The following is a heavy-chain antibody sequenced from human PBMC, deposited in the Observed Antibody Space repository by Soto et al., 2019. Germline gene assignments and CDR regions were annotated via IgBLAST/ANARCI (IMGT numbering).Heavy chain of an antibody. CDR1: GNTFSGYA. D-gene: IGHD4-17*01. J-gene: IGHJ4*02. CDR3: ARPFGDYGDYAWSLRY. Sequence: QVPLVQSGAEVKKPGASVKVSCKASGNTFSGYAMGWVRQAPGQGLEWMGWISAYNGNTDYAQKFQGRVTMTTDTSTSTAYMELRSLTSDDTAVYYCARPFGDYGDYAWSLRYWGQGTLVTVSS. V-gene: IGHV1-18*01. CDR2: ISAYNGNT.